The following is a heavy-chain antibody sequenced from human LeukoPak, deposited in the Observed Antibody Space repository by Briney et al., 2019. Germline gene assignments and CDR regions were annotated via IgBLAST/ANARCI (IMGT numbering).Heavy chain of an antibody. D-gene: IGHD5-24*01. V-gene: IGHV1-69*05. Sequence: ASVKVSCKASGGTFSSYAISWLRQAPGQGLEWMGGIIPIFGTANYAQKFQGRVTITTDESTSTAYMELSSLRSEDTAVYYCAREVIGEMATIKTAFDIWGQGTMVTVSS. CDR2: IIPIFGTA. CDR3: AREVIGEMATIKTAFDI. J-gene: IGHJ3*02. CDR1: GGTFSSYA.